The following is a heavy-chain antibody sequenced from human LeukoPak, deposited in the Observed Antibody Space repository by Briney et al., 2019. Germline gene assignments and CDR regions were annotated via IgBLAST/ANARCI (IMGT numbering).Heavy chain of an antibody. D-gene: IGHD2-2*01. J-gene: IGHJ5*02. CDR1: GGSISSSSYY. V-gene: IGHV4-39*07. CDR3: ARDSVGCSSTSYSVDP. CDR2: IYYSGST. Sequence: SETLSLTCTVSGGSISSSSYYWGWIRQPPGKGLEWIGSIYYSGSTYYNPSLKSRVTISVDTSKNQFSLKLSSVTAADTAVYYCARDSVGCSSTSYSVDPWGQGTLVTVSS.